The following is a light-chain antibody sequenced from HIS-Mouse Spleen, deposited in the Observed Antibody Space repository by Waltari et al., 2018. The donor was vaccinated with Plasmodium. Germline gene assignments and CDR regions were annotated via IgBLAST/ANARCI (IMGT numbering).Light chain of an antibody. CDR2: DAS. CDR3: QQYDNLPPLFT. V-gene: IGKV1-33*01. CDR1: QDISNY. Sequence: DIQMTQSPSSLSASVGDRVTITCQASQDISNYLYWYQQKPGKAPKLLIYDASNLETGVPSRFSGSGSGTDFTFTISSLQPEDIATYYCQQYDNLPPLFTFGPGTKVYIK. J-gene: IGKJ3*01.